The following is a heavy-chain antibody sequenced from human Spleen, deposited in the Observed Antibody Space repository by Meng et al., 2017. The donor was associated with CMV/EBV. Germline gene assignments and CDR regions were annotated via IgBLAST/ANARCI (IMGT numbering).Heavy chain of an antibody. D-gene: IGHD4-17*01. CDR2: IYYSGST. CDR3: ARDRQDYVVDY. V-gene: IGHV4-30-4*01. CDR1: GGSISSSSYY. J-gene: IGHJ4*02. Sequence: QVQLQESGPGLVKPSETLSLTCTVSGGSISSSSYYWSWIRQPPGKGLEWIGYIYYSGSTYYNPSLKSRVTISVDTSKNQFSLKLSSVTAADTAVYYCARDRQDYVVDYWGQGTLVTVSS.